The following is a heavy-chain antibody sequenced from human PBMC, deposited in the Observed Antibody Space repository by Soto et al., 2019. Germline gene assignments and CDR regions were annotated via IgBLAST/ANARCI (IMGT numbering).Heavy chain of an antibody. D-gene: IGHD2-15*01. V-gene: IGHV4-59*12. J-gene: IGHJ6*03. CDR1: GGSTRNYF. CDR3: ARGRHDCSGGSCYFYYYYYMDV. Sequence: PSETLSLTCTVSGGSTRNYFWSWIRQPPGKGLEWIGCIYYSGTTNYNSSLKSRVTISLDTSKNQFSLRLSSVTAADTAVYYCARGRHDCSGGSCYFYYYYYMDVWGQGTTVTVSS. CDR2: IYYSGTT.